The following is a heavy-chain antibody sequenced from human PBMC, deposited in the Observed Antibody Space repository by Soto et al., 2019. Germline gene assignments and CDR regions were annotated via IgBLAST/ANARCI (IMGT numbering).Heavy chain of an antibody. Sequence: ASVKVSCKASGYTFTSYDINWVRQATGQGLEWMGWMNPNSGNTGYAQKFQGRVTMTGDTSTSTAYMELSSLRSEDTAVYYCARGRPLLRTYNWFDPWGQGTLVTVSS. CDR2: MNPNSGNT. CDR3: ARGRPLLRTYNWFDP. J-gene: IGHJ5*02. D-gene: IGHD3-22*01. V-gene: IGHV1-8*01. CDR1: GYTFTSYD.